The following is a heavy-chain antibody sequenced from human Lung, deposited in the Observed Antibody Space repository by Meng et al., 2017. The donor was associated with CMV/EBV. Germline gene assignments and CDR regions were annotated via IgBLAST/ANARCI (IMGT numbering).Heavy chain of an antibody. CDR3: ARGEEEWLLSFEP. J-gene: IGHJ5*02. CDR1: GGTISSYY. CDR2: IYYSGST. D-gene: IGHD3-3*01. V-gene: IGHV4-59*01. Sequence: GSLRLSCTVSGGTISSYYWSWIRQPPGKGLEWIGYIYYSGSTNYNPSLKSRVTISVDTSKNQFSLKLSSVTAADTAVYYCARGEEEWLLSFEPWGQGTLVTVYS.